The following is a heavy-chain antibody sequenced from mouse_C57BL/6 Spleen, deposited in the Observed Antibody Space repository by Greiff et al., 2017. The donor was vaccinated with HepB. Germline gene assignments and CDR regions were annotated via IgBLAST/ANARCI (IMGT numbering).Heavy chain of an antibody. CDR2: ISSGSSTI. CDR3: TSGDLRWDYYAMDH. Sequence: EVQVVESGGGLVKPGGSLKLSCAASGFTFSEYGMHWVRQAPEKGLEWVAYISSGSSTIFYADKVKGRFTISRDNAKNTLFLQMTSLSSEDTAMHFCTSGDLRWDYYAMDHWGQGTSVTVSS. D-gene: IGHD2-1*01. V-gene: IGHV5-17*01. CDR1: GFTFSEYG. J-gene: IGHJ4*01.